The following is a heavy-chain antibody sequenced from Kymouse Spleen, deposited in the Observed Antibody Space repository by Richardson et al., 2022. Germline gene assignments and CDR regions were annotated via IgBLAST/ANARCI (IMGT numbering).Heavy chain of an antibody. CDR3: ARSLGTHFDY. CDR2: IYYSGST. V-gene: IGHV4-61*01. D-gene: IGHD1-14*01. CDR1: GGSVSSGSYY. J-gene: IGHJ4*02. Sequence: QVQLQESGPGLVKPSETLSLTCTVSGGSVSSGSYYWSWIRQPPGKGLEWIGYIYYSGSTNYNPSLKSRVTISVDTSKNQFSLKLSSVTAADTAVYYCARSLGTHFDYWGQGTLVTVSS.